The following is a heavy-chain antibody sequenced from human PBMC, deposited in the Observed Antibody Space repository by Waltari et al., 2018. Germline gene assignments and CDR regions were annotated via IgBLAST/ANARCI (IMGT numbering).Heavy chain of an antibody. Sequence: QVQLVKSGAEVKKPGASVKVSCKVSGYTLTELSMPWVRQAPGKGLEWMGCCDPEDGEAIYAQRFQGRVTMTEDTSTDTAYMELSSLRSEDTAVYYCATGYSGVFDYWGQGTLVTVSS. CDR3: ATGYSGVFDY. V-gene: IGHV1-24*01. CDR2: CDPEDGEA. CDR1: GYTLTELS. D-gene: IGHD3-10*01. J-gene: IGHJ4*02.